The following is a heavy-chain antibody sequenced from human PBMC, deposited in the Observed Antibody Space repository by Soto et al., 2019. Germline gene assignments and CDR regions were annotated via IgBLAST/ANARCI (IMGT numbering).Heavy chain of an antibody. J-gene: IGHJ6*03. CDR1: GYSFTSYW. CDR2: IYPGDSDT. CDR3: ARRTTVTTYDYYMDV. D-gene: IGHD4-17*01. V-gene: IGHV5-51*01. Sequence: GESLKISCKGSGYSFTSYWIGWVRQMPGKGLEWMGIIYPGDSDTRYSPSFQGQVTISADKSISTAYLQWSSLKASDTAMYYCARRTTVTTYDYYMDVWGKGTTVTVSS.